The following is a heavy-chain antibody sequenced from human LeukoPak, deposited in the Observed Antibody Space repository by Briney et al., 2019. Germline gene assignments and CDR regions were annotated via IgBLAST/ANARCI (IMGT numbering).Heavy chain of an antibody. D-gene: IGHD5-18*01. J-gene: IGHJ4*02. CDR3: VKKGYGHYFDY. CDR2: ISEDGYST. CDR1: GFTFDDYG. V-gene: IGHV3-43*02. Sequence: PGGSLRLSCVVSGFTFDDYGMHWVRQAPGKGLEWVSDISEDGYSTNYADSVKGRFTISRDNSKNSVSLQMHSLRTEDTALYYCVKKGYGHYFDYWGQGSLVTVSS.